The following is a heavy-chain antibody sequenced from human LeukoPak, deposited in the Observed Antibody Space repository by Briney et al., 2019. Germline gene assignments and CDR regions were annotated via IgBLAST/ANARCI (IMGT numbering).Heavy chain of an antibody. D-gene: IGHD1-14*01. CDR3: ARDAFGGRYNWNHDEYYYYGMDV. V-gene: IGHV1-46*01. J-gene: IGHJ6*02. CDR1: GYTFTSYY. CDR2: INPSGGST. Sequence: ASVKVSCKASGYTFTSYYMHWVRQAPGQGLEWMGIINPSGGSTSYAQKFQGRVTITADKSTSTAYMELSSLRSEDTAVYYCARDAFGGRYNWNHDEYYYYGMDVWGQGTTVTVSS.